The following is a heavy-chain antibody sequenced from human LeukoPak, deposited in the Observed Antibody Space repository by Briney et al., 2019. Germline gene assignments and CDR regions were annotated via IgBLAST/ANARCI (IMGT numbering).Heavy chain of an antibody. D-gene: IGHD4-17*01. CDR2: IYYSGST. Sequence: SETLSLTCTVSGGSISSYYWSWIRQPPGKGLEWIGYIYYSGSTNYNPSLKSRVTISVDTSKNQFSLKLSSVTAADTAVYYCARGDYGDYGHVAFDIWGQGTMVTVSS. CDR1: GGSISSYY. V-gene: IGHV4-59*01. J-gene: IGHJ3*02. CDR3: ARGDYGDYGHVAFDI.